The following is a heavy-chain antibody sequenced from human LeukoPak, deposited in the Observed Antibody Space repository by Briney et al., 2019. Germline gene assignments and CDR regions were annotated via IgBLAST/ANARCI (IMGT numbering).Heavy chain of an antibody. Sequence: GGSLRLSCAASGFTFSNYGMHWVRQAPGKGLEWVAFIRYDGSNKYYADSVKGRFTISRDNSKNTLYLQMNSLRAEDTAVYYCAKGTCSNTSCYSGLYWGQGTLVTVSS. CDR2: IRYDGSNK. V-gene: IGHV3-30*02. J-gene: IGHJ4*02. CDR3: AKGTCSNTSCYSGLY. D-gene: IGHD2-2*01. CDR1: GFTFSNYG.